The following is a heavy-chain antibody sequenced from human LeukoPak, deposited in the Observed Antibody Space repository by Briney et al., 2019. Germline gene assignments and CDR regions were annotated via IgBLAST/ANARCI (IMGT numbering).Heavy chain of an antibody. CDR2: IYPGDSET. CDR3: ARRYSSSSYFDY. Sequence: GESLKISCKGSGYSFTSYWIGWVRQMPGKGLEWIGIIYPGDSETRYSPSFQGQVTISADKSISTAYLQWSRLKASDTAMYYCARRYSSSSYFDYWGQGTLVTVSS. V-gene: IGHV5-51*01. CDR1: GYSFTSYW. D-gene: IGHD6-6*01. J-gene: IGHJ4*02.